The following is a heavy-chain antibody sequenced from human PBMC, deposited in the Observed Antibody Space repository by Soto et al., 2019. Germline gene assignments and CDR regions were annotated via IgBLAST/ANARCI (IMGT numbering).Heavy chain of an antibody. CDR1: GFTFSSYI. CDR2: INSGGGAT. Sequence: GGSLRLSCAASGFTFSSYIMSWARQTPGKGPEWVSAINSGGGATTYADSVKGRFTISRDNSKNTLYLQMNSLRAEDTAVYYCARRQISPPTRGAAAARGAMDVWGQGTTVTVSS. D-gene: IGHD6-13*01. J-gene: IGHJ6*02. V-gene: IGHV3-23*01. CDR3: ARRQISPPTRGAAAARGAMDV.